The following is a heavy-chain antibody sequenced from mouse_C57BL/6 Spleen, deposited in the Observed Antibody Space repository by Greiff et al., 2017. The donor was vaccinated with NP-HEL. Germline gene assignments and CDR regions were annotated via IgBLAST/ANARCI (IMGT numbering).Heavy chain of an antibody. V-gene: IGHV14-4*01. Sequence: EVQLQQSGAELVRPGASVKLSCTASGFNIKDDYMHWVKQRPEQGLEWIGWIDPENGDTEYASKFQGKATITADTSSNTAYLQLSSLTSEDTAVYYGTTNDGYYVGYWGQGTTLTVSS. CDR3: TTNDGYYVGY. CDR2: IDPENGDT. J-gene: IGHJ2*01. CDR1: GFNIKDDY. D-gene: IGHD2-3*01.